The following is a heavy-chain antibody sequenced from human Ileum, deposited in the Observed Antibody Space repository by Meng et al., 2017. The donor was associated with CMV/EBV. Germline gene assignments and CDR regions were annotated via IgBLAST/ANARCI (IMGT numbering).Heavy chain of an antibody. D-gene: IGHD6-13*01. J-gene: IGHJ4*02. CDR1: GDSVSSTTVT. V-gene: IGHV6-1*01. CDR2: TYYRSKWFN. CDR3: VRLTGNSWLDY. Sequence: QGQLQQPGPGLGKTSQTLLRTCAISGDSVSSTTVTWNWIRQSPSRGLEWLGRTYYRSKWFNDYALSVRGRITINPDISKNQLSLQLNSVTPEDTAVYYCVRLTGNSWLDYWGRGTLVTVSS.